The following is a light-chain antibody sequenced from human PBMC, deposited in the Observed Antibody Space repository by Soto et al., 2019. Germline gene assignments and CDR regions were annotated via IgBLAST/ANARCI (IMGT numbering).Light chain of an antibody. CDR3: QQYNSYPLT. Sequence: DIQMTQSPSTLSASVGDRVTITCRASQSISSWLAWYQQKPGKAPKLLIYDASSLESGVPSRFSGSGSGTEFTLTISSLQPDDFETYYCQQYNSYPLTFGGGNKVEIK. CDR2: DAS. CDR1: QSISSW. J-gene: IGKJ4*01. V-gene: IGKV1-5*01.